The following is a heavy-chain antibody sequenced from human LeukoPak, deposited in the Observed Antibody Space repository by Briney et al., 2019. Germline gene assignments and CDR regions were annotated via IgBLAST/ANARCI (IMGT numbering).Heavy chain of an antibody. J-gene: IGHJ4*02. CDR2: INHSGST. D-gene: IGHD3-16*01. CDR3: ARTHLWYFDY. V-gene: IGHV4-34*01. CDR1: GGSFSGYY. Sequence: PSETLSLTCAVYGGSFSGYYWSWIRQPPGKGLEWIGEINHSGSTNYNPSLKSRVTISVDTSKNRFSLKLSSVTAADTAVYYCARTHLWYFDYWGQGTLVTVSS.